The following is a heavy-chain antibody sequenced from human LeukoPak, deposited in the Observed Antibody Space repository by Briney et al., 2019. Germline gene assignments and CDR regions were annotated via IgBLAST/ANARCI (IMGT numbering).Heavy chain of an antibody. CDR2: INTDGSST. Sequence: GSLRLSCAASGFTFSSYWMHWVRQAPGKGLVWVSRINTDGSSTSYADSVKGRFTISRDNAKNSLYLEMNSLRAEDTALYYCAKAYGSGYYEAFDIWGQGTMVTVSS. CDR1: GFTFSSYW. D-gene: IGHD5-12*01. J-gene: IGHJ3*02. CDR3: AKAYGSGYYEAFDI. V-gene: IGHV3-74*01.